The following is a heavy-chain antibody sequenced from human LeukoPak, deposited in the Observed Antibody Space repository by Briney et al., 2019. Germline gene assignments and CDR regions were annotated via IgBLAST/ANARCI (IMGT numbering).Heavy chain of an antibody. J-gene: IGHJ4*02. CDR3: ARHSGSYYDLDY. CDR1: GGSISSYY. CDR2: TYYSGST. D-gene: IGHD1-26*01. V-gene: IGHV4-59*08. Sequence: SETLSLTCTVSGGSISSYYWSWIRQPPGKGLEWIGYTYYSGSTNYNPSLKSRVTISVDTSKNQFSLKLSSVTAADTAVYYCARHSGSYYDLDYWGQGTLVTVSS.